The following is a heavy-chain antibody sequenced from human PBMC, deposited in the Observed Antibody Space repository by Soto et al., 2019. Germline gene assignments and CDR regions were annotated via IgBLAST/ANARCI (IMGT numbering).Heavy chain of an antibody. Sequence: ESLKISCMGSGYTFTRFWIHWVRQKPGKGMEWMKTINPDDSVTRYSPSFQGRVIISADKSTSSTHLHWSNLKASVTAIYYCARAPSLSGYYNPFDYWGQGTLVTVSS. V-gene: IGHV5-51*01. J-gene: IGHJ4*02. CDR2: INPDDSVT. CDR1: GYTFTRFW. D-gene: IGHD3-9*01. CDR3: ARAPSLSGYYNPFDY.